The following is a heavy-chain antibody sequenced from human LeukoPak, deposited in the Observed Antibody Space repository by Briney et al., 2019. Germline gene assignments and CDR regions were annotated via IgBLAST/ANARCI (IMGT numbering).Heavy chain of an antibody. CDR1: GISFSSYW. J-gene: IGHJ4*02. CDR2: IREDGSEK. D-gene: IGHD3-22*01. Sequence: GGSLRLSCAASGISFSSYWISWVRQAPGKGLEWVANIREDGSEKYYVDSVKGRFTISRDNAKNSLYLQMNSLRAEDTAVYYCARRPGGYYDSNGILEYFDYWGQGTLVTVSS. V-gene: IGHV3-7*01. CDR3: ARRPGGYYDSNGILEYFDY.